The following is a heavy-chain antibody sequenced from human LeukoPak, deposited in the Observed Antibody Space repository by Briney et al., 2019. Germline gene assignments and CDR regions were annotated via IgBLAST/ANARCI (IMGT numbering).Heavy chain of an antibody. D-gene: IGHD4-17*01. CDR2: ISSSSSYI. CDR1: GFTLSTYS. Sequence: GGSLRLSCAASGFTLSTYSMNWVRQAPGKGLEWVSSISSSSSYIYYADSVKGRFTISRDNAKNTLYLQMNSLRAEDTAVYYCARAPYGDYVLNYWGQGTLVTVSS. CDR3: ARAPYGDYVLNY. V-gene: IGHV3-21*01. J-gene: IGHJ4*02.